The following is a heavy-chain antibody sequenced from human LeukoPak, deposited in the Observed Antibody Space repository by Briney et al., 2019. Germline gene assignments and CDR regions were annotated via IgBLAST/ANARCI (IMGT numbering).Heavy chain of an antibody. D-gene: IGHD1-26*01. J-gene: IGHJ5*02. CDR3: AGEQLGAAEFDP. V-gene: IGHV4-61*02. Sequence: SETLSLTCTVSGGSISSGSYYWSWIRQPAGKGLEWIGCIYTSGSTNYNPSLKSRVTISVDTSKNQFSLKLSSVTAADTAVYYCAGEQLGAAEFDPWGQGTLVTVSS. CDR1: GGSISSGSYY. CDR2: IYTSGST.